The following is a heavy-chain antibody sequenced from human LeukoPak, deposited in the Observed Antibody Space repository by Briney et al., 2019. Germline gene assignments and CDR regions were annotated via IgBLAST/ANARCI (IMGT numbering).Heavy chain of an antibody. Sequence: GGSLRLSCAASGFTFSSDAMSWVRQAPGKGLEWVSAISGSGGSTYYADSVKGRFTISRDNSKNTLYLQMNSLRAEDTAVYYCAKGRGSGSSSWQRYYFDYWGQGTLVTVSS. CDR2: ISGSGGST. D-gene: IGHD6-13*01. V-gene: IGHV3-23*01. CDR3: AKGRGSGSSSWQRYYFDY. J-gene: IGHJ4*02. CDR1: GFTFSSDA.